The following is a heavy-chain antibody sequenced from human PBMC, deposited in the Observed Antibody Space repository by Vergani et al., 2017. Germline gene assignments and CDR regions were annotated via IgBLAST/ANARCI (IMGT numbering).Heavy chain of an antibody. J-gene: IGHJ6*03. CDR1: GYTFTSYG. V-gene: IGHV1-18*01. CDR2: ISAYNGNT. CDR3: ARDIRWELLGYYYYMDV. D-gene: IGHD1-26*01. Sequence: QVQLVQSGAEVKKPGASVKVSCKASGYTFTSYGISWVRQAPGQGLEWMGWISAYNGNTNYAEKLQGRVTMTTDTSTSTAYMELRSLGSDDTAVYYCARDIRWELLGYYYYMDVWGKGTTVTVSS.